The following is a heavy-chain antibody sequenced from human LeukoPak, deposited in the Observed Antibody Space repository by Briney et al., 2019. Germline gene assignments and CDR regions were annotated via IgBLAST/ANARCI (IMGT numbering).Heavy chain of an antibody. CDR3: ASGSGSYRTPYYYMDV. Sequence: GGSLRLSCAASGFTVSSNYMSWIRQAPGKGLEWVSVIYSGGSTYYADSVKGRFTISRDNSKNTLYLQMNNLRAEDTAVYYCASGSGSYRTPYYYMDVWGKGTTVTVSS. CDR1: GFTVSSNY. J-gene: IGHJ6*03. V-gene: IGHV3-53*01. D-gene: IGHD3-10*01. CDR2: IYSGGST.